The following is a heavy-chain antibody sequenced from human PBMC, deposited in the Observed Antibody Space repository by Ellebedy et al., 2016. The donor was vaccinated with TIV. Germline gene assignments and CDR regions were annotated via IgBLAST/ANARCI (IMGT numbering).Heavy chain of an antibody. CDR2: INEEWSTI. J-gene: IGHJ4*02. Sequence: GESLKISCAASGFTFSSSWMPWVRQAPGKGLMWVSRINEEWSTISYADSVKGRFTISRDNAKNTLYLQVNSLRGEDTAVYYCARGGLEPVDYWGQGTLVTVSS. CDR1: GFTFSSSW. D-gene: IGHD1-1*01. CDR3: ARGGLEPVDY. V-gene: IGHV3-74*01.